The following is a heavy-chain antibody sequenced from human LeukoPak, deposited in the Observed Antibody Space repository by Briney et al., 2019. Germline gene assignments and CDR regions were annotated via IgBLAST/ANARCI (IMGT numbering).Heavy chain of an antibody. D-gene: IGHD3-22*01. CDR3: ARDGGYYDSSGDYYYYYYGMDV. J-gene: IGHJ6*02. Sequence: GGSLRLSCAASGFTFSSYWMNWVRQAPGKGLVWVSRIASDGNSTTYADSVKGRFSISRDNAKNTLYLQMNSLRVEDTAVYYCARDGGYYDSSGDYYYYYYGMDVWGQGTTVTVSS. CDR1: GFTFSSYW. CDR2: IASDGNST. V-gene: IGHV3-74*01.